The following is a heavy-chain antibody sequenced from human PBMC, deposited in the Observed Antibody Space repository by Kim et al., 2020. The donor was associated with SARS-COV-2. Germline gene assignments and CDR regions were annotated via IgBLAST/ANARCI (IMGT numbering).Heavy chain of an antibody. CDR3: AKDWGRDYYQHYGLDA. CDR2: ISRSGGNT. V-gene: IGHV3-23*01. J-gene: IGHJ6*02. Sequence: GGSLRLSCAASGFTFRSYPMTWVRQAPGKGLEWVSAISRSGGNTHYADSVKGRFIISRDNSKNTLFLLMNNLRVEDMAIYYCAKDWGRDYYQHYGLDAGAKAPRSPSP. CDR1: GFTFRSYP. D-gene: IGHD3-16*01.